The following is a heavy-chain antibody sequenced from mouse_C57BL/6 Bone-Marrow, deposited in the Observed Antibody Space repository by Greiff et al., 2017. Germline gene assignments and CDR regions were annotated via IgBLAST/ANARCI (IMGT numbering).Heavy chain of an antibody. CDR1: GYAFTNYL. J-gene: IGHJ1*03. CDR2: INPGSGGT. Sequence: QVHVQQSGAELVRPGTSVKVSCKASGYAFTNYLIEWVKQRPGQGLEWIGVINPGSGGTNYNEKFKGKATLTADKSSSTAYVQLSSLTSEDSAVYFCARVIYYYGSSYVYWYFDVWGTGTTVTVSS. V-gene: IGHV1-54*01. CDR3: ARVIYYYGSSYVYWYFDV. D-gene: IGHD1-1*01.